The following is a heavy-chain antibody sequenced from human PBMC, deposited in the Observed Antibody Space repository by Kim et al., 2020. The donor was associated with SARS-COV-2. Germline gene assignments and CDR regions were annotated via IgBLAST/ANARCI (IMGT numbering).Heavy chain of an antibody. Sequence: SETLSLTCAVYGGSFSGYYWSWIRQPPGKGLEWIGEINHSGSTNYNPSLKSRVTISVDTSKNQFSLKLSSVTAADTAVYYCARGSRVYYYDSSGYRTGCYFDYWGQGTLVTVSS. CDR2: INHSGST. D-gene: IGHD3-22*01. CDR1: GGSFSGYY. CDR3: ARGSRVYYYDSSGYRTGCYFDY. V-gene: IGHV4-34*01. J-gene: IGHJ4*02.